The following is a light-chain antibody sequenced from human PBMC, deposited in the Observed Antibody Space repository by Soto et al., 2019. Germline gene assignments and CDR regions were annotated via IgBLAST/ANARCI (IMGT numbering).Light chain of an antibody. CDR2: AAS. CDR1: QSIRNY. V-gene: IGKV1-39*01. Sequence: DIQMTQSPSSLSASVGDRVTISCRASQSIRNYVSWYQQKPGTAPKLLIRAASTLQSGVPSRFSGSGSGTDFTLTISRPQIEDFATYFCQPTDSTPQTFGPGTNVEI. CDR3: QPTDSTPQT. J-gene: IGKJ1*01.